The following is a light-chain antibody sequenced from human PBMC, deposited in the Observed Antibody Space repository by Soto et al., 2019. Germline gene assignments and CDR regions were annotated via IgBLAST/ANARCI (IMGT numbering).Light chain of an antibody. CDR3: SSYAGSNKSV. V-gene: IGLV2-8*01. J-gene: IGLJ1*01. Sequence: QSVLTQPASVSGSPGQSITISCAGTMRDVGAYNLVSWYQQHPGKAPKLMIYEVSKRPSGVPDRFSGSKSGNTASLTVSGLQPEDEADYYCSSYAGSNKSVFGTGTKLTVL. CDR1: MRDVGAYNL. CDR2: EVS.